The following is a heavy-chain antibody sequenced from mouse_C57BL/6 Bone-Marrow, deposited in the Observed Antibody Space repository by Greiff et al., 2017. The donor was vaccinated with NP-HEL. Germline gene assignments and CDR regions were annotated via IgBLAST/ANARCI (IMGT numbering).Heavy chain of an antibody. V-gene: IGHV1-55*01. J-gene: IGHJ2*01. D-gene: IGHD2-4*01. CDR1: GYTFTSYW. CDR3: ARSNYDYDHYYFDY. CDR2: IYPGSGST. Sequence: VQLQQPGAELVKPGASVKMSCKASGYTFTSYWITWVKQRPGQGLEWIGDIYPGSGSTNYNEKFKSKATLTVDTSSSTAYMQLSSLTSEDSAVYYCARSNYDYDHYYFDYWGQGTTLTVSS.